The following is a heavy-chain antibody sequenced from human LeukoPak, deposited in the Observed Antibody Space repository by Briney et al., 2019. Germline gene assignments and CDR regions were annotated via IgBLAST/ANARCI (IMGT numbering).Heavy chain of an antibody. D-gene: IGHD4-17*01. V-gene: IGHV3-23*01. CDR2: ILSTGTT. CDR3: ATVKYDYGDPVGWFDP. Sequence: GGSLRLCCAASGFPFSASAMTWVRQAPGKGLEWVSHILSTGTTYYADSVRGRFTISRDNSKNTLYLLMTSLRADDTAVYYCATVKYDYGDPVGWFDPWGQGTLVTVSS. J-gene: IGHJ5*02. CDR1: GFPFSASA.